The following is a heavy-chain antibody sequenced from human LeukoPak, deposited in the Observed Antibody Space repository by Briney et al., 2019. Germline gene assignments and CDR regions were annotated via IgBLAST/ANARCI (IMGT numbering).Heavy chain of an antibody. D-gene: IGHD3-10*01. CDR3: AREPDYGSGSYYNNWFDP. CDR1: GGSISSGGYY. Sequence: SQTLSLTCTVSGGSISSGGYYWSWIRQHPGKGLEWIGYIYYSGSTYYNPSLKSRVTISVDTSKNQFSLKLSSVTAADTAAYYCAREPDYGSGSYYNNWFDPWGQGTLVTVSS. V-gene: IGHV4-31*03. J-gene: IGHJ5*02. CDR2: IYYSGST.